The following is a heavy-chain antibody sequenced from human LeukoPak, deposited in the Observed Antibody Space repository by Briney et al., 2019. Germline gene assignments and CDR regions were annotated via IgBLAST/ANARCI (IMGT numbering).Heavy chain of an antibody. V-gene: IGHV4-4*07. CDR3: ARDRVDSSGYYYYYGMDV. CDR1: GGSISTYF. D-gene: IGHD3-22*01. CDR2: LYTSGRT. J-gene: IGHJ6*02. Sequence: SETLSLTCTVSGGSISTYFWSWIRQPAGKGLEWIGRLYTSGRTNYNPSLKSRLTMSADTSKNQFSLRLRSVTAADTAVYYCARDRVDSSGYYYYYGMDVWGQGTTVTVSS.